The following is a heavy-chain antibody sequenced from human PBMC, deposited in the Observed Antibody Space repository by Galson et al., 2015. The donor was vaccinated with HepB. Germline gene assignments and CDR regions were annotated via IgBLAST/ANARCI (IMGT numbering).Heavy chain of an antibody. J-gene: IGHJ4*02. CDR3: ARLLAVPGTVSAYYFDY. CDR2: IKEDGTDK. CDR1: GFTFRSYW. D-gene: IGHD6-19*01. V-gene: IGHV3-7*03. Sequence: SLRLSCAASGFTFRSYWMTWVRQAPGKGLEWVANIKEDGTDKNYVDSVKGRFTISRDDAKKSVYLQMNSLRAEDTAVYYCARLLAVPGTVSAYYFDYWGQGTLVTVSS.